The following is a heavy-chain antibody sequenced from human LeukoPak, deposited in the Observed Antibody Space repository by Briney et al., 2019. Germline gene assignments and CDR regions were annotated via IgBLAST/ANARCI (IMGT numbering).Heavy chain of an antibody. CDR2: ISSSSSYI. V-gene: IGHV3-21*01. D-gene: IGHD2-15*01. CDR3: ARQPALRVDYYYGMDV. CDR1: GFTFSSYS. J-gene: IGHJ6*02. Sequence: KAGGSLRLSCAASGFTFSSYSMNWVRQAPGKGLEWVSSISSSSSYIYYADSVKGRFTISRDNAKNSLYLQMNSLRAEDTAVYYCARQPALRVDYYYGMDVWGQGTTVTVSS.